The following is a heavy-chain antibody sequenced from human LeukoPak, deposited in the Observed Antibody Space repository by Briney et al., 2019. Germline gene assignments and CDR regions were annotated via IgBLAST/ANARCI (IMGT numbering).Heavy chain of an antibody. Sequence: GGSLRLSCAASGFPFSSYWMHWVRQVPGKGLLWVSRINSDGSATIYADSVRGRFTISRDNAKNTLYLQMSGLRVEDTAVYHCASDSPYYGMDVWGQGTTVTVSS. J-gene: IGHJ6*02. CDR1: GFPFSSYW. V-gene: IGHV3-74*01. CDR3: ASDSPYYGMDV. CDR2: INSDGSAT.